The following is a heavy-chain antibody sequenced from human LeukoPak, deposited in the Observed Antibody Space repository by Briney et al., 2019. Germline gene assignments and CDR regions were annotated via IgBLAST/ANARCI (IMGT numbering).Heavy chain of an antibody. CDR2: ISASGSST. CDR1: GFTFSNYV. J-gene: IGHJ4*02. CDR3: AKVCGANCYYPDY. Sequence: SGGSLRLSCAASGFTFSNYVMSWVRQAPGRGLEWVSAISASGSSTYHADSAKGRFTTSRDNSKNTLYPQMNSLRAEDTAIYYCAKVCGANCYYPDYWGQGAQVTVSS. V-gene: IGHV3-23*01. D-gene: IGHD2-21*02.